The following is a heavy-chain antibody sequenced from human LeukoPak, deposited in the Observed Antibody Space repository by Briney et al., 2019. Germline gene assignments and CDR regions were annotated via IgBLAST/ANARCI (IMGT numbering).Heavy chain of an antibody. CDR1: GFIFNGSA. CDR2: IRNKTNNYAT. J-gene: IGHJ4*02. CDR3: TSKGDSGSYSGFDY. V-gene: IGHV3-73*01. D-gene: IGHD1-26*01. Sequence: GGTLKLSCAASGFIFNGSAMHWVRQASGEGLEWVSRIRNKTNNYATGYAASVRGRFTISRDDSRNTAYLQMNSLKTEDTAVYYCTSKGDSGSYSGFDYWGQGTLITVSS.